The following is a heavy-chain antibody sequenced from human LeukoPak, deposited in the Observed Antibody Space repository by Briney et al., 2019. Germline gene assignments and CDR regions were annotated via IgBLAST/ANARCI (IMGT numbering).Heavy chain of an antibody. Sequence: GGSLRLSCAASGFTFSNSWMSWVRQAPAKGLEWVANIKQGGSDKYYVDSMRGRFTISRDNAKNSLYLQMNSLRAEDTAVYYCATGALGLWGQGTMVTVSS. CDR2: IKQGGSDK. CDR1: GFTFSNSW. D-gene: IGHD7-27*01. CDR3: ATGALGL. J-gene: IGHJ3*01. V-gene: IGHV3-7*01.